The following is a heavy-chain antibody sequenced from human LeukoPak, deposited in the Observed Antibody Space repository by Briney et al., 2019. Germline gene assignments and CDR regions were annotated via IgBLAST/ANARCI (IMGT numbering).Heavy chain of an antibody. V-gene: IGHV3-7*01. J-gene: IGHJ4*02. D-gene: IGHD4-17*01. CDR3: ARGGTTFDS. Sequence: GGSLRLSCAASGFTFSSSWMSWVRQAPGKGLEWVANIKHDGSEKYYVDSVKGRFTISRDNAKNSLYLQMNSLRAEDTAVYYCARGGTTFDSWGQGTLVTVSS. CDR1: GFTFSSSW. CDR2: IKHDGSEK.